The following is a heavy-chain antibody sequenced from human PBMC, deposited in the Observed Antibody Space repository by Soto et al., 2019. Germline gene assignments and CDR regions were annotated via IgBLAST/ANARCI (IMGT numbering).Heavy chain of an antibody. CDR3: ARHPTVAGTAYYYYYGMDV. V-gene: IGHV4-39*01. D-gene: IGHD6-19*01. CDR2: IYYSGST. CDR1: AGSISSSSYY. Sequence: QLQLQESGPGLVKPSETLSLTCTVSAGSISSSSYYWGWIRQPPGKGLEWIGSIYYSGSTYYNPSLKSRVTISVDTSKNQFSLKLSSVTAADTAVYYCARHPTVAGTAYYYYYGMDVWGQGTTVTVSS. J-gene: IGHJ6*02.